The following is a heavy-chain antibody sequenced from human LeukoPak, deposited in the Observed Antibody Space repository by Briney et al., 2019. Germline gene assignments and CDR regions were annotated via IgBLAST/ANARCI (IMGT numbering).Heavy chain of an antibody. CDR2: ISSSGGTI. Sequence: PGGSLRLSCAASGFTFSTYEMNWVRQAPGKGLEWVSYISSSGGTIHYSDSVKGRFTISRDNAKNSLYLQMNSLRAEDTAVYYCARVGPWVNPDYYYYYMDVWGKGATVTVSS. CDR3: ARVGPWVNPDYYYYYMDV. V-gene: IGHV3-48*03. CDR1: GFTFSTYE. D-gene: IGHD1-14*01. J-gene: IGHJ6*03.